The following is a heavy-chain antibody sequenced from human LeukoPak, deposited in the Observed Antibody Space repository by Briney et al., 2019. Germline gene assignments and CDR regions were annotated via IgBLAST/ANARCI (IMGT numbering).Heavy chain of an antibody. D-gene: IGHD3-22*01. CDR3: ALMYYYDSSGYYDTDAFDI. V-gene: IGHV1-2*02. CDR2: INPNSGGT. Sequence: ASVKVSCKASGYTFTGYYMHWVRQAPGQGLEWMGWINPNSGGTNYAQKFQGRVTMTRDTSISTAYMELSRLRSDDTAVYYRALMYYYDSSGYYDTDAFDIWGQGTMVTVSS. J-gene: IGHJ3*02. CDR1: GYTFTGYY.